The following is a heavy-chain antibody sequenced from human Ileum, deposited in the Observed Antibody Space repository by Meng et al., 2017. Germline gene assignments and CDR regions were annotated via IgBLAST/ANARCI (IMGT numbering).Heavy chain of an antibody. Sequence: SGPERVKPSPTLSLPCACSGGSVSSNIAAWNWIRQSPLRGLEWLGRTYYRSKWYSEYAVSVKSRISITPDTSKNQFSLQMNSVTPEHTAVYYCASGSGSLDYWGPGTLVTVSS. CDR3: ASGSGSLDY. V-gene: IGHV6-1*01. CDR1: GGSVSSNIAA. D-gene: IGHD3-3*01. CDR2: TYYRSKWYS. J-gene: IGHJ4*02.